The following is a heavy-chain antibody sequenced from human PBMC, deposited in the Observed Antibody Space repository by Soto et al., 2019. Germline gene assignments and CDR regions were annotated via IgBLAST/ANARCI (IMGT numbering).Heavy chain of an antibody. CDR1: GGSISSGGYY. CDR2: IYYSGST. J-gene: IGHJ4*02. V-gene: IGHV4-31*03. CDR3: ARESLYYYGSGGMSFDY. Sequence: QVQLQESGPGLVKPSQTLSLTCTVSGGSISSGGYYWSWIRQHPGKGMEWIGYIYYSGSTYYNPSLKSRVTISVDTSKNHFSLKLSSGTAADMAVYYCARESLYYYGSGGMSFDYWGQGTLVTVSS. D-gene: IGHD3-10*01.